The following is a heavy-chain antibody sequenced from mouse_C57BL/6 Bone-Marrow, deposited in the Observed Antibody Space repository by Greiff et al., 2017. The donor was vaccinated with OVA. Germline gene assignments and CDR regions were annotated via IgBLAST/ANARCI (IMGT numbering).Heavy chain of an antibody. CDR3: ANYEYD. V-gene: IGHV1-64*01. CDR2: IHPNSGSN. CDR1: GYTFTSYW. J-gene: IGHJ2*01. Sequence: QVQLQQPGAELVKPGASVKLSCKASGYTFTSYWMHWVKQRPGQGLEWIGMIHPNSGSNNYNEKFKRKATLTVDKSSCTASMQLSSLTAEDSAVYYCANYEYDWGQGTTLTVSS. D-gene: IGHD2-4*01.